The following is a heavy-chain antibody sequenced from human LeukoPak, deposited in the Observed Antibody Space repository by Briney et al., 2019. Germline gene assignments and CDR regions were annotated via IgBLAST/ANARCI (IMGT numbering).Heavy chain of an antibody. CDR3: ARWGGYYEATFDY. CDR1: GGSISSGGYY. D-gene: IGHD3-3*01. Sequence: SETLSLTCTVSGGSISSGGYYWSWIRQHPGKGLEWIGYIYYSGSTYYNPSLKSRVTISVDTSKNQFSLKLSSVTAADTAVYYCARWGGYYEATFDYWGQGTLVTVSS. J-gene: IGHJ4*02. CDR2: IYYSGST. V-gene: IGHV4-30-4*08.